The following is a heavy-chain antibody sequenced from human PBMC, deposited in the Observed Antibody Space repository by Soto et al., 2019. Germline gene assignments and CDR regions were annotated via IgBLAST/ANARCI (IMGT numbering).Heavy chain of an antibody. CDR3: ARESMGDSSSYNYYYYYMDV. J-gene: IGHJ6*03. Sequence: ASVKVSCKASGYTFTSYDINWVRQATGQGLEWMGWMNPNSGNTGYAQKFQGRVTMTRNTSISTAYIELSSLRSEDTAVYYCARESMGDSSSYNYYYYYMDVWGKGTTVTVSS. D-gene: IGHD6-6*01. CDR2: MNPNSGNT. CDR1: GYTFTSYD. V-gene: IGHV1-8*01.